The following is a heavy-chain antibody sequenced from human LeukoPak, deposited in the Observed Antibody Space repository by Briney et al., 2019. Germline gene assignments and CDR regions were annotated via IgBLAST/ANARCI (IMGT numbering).Heavy chain of an antibody. CDR1: GYTFSRYA. V-gene: IGHV1-18*01. CDR2: ISTYDGEA. CDR3: ARDPTNTIGRNVFFDF. D-gene: IGHD5-24*01. Sequence: ASVKVSCKTSGYTFSRYAIAWVRQAPGQGLEYMGWISTYDGEAKYELRFQGRVTMTRDTSTSTVYMDLWSLTSDDTAVYFCARDPTNTIGRNVFFDFWGQGTLVTVSS. J-gene: IGHJ4*02.